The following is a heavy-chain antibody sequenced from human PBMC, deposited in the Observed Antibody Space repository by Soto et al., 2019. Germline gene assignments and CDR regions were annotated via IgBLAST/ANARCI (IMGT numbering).Heavy chain of an antibody. Sequence: QVQLVESGGGVVQPGRSLRLSCAASGFTFNSYGMHWVRQAPGKGLEWVAIIWYDGTDKYYADSVKGRFTISRDNSRNQVYLEMHSLRAVDTAVYYWSRDLRGAFGQLGSGPFASWGQGTLVSVSS. CDR2: IWYDGTDK. J-gene: IGHJ4*02. CDR3: SRDLRGAFGQLGSGPFAS. V-gene: IGHV3-33*01. CDR1: GFTFNSYG. D-gene: IGHD3-10*01.